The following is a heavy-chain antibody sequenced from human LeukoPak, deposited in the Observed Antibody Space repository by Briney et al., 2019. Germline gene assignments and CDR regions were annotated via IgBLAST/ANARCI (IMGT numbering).Heavy chain of an antibody. CDR3: ATASTGTGSGPSDY. Sequence: SETLSLTCAVYGGSFSGYYWSWIRQPPGKGLEWIGEINHSGSTNYNPPLKSRVTISVDTSKNKFSLKLSSVTAADTAVYYCATASTGTGSGPSDYWGQGTLVTVSS. V-gene: IGHV4-34*01. J-gene: IGHJ4*02. CDR2: INHSGST. CDR1: GGSFSGYY. D-gene: IGHD1-1*01.